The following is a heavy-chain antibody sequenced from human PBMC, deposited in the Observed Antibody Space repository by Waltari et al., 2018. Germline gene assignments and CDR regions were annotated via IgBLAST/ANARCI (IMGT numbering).Heavy chain of an antibody. D-gene: IGHD2-2*02. Sequence: QVQLVQSGAEVKKPGASVKVCCKASGYTFTSNDINWVRQATGQGLEWMGWMNPTRVNPGYAQNFQGRVTMTRTTSISTAYMELSSLRSEATAVYYCARGNGEYCSSTSCYTRAWFDPWGQGTLVTVSS. J-gene: IGHJ5*02. CDR2: MNPTRVNP. CDR1: GYTFTSND. CDR3: ARGNGEYCSSTSCYTRAWFDP. V-gene: IGHV1-8*02.